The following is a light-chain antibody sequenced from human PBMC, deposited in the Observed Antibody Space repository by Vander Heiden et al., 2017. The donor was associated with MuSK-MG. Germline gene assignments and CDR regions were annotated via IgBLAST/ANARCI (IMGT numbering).Light chain of an antibody. CDR3: QKSFSSYT. CDR1: ESVRRY. Sequence: DILMTQSPSSLSASVGHRLPITCRESESVRRYLNWYQYKPGKAPQLLIYDTSSLQKGVPSRVSGSGSGTDFTLTITSLRPEEFATYYYQKSFSSYTFGPGTNVQIK. V-gene: IGKV1-39*01. J-gene: IGKJ2*01. CDR2: DTS.